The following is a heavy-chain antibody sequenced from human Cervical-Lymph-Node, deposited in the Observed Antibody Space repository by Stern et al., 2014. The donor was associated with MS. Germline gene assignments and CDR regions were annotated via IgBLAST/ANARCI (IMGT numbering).Heavy chain of an antibody. CDR1: GLTFSDYY. CDR2: ISSGSSYT. J-gene: IGHJ4*02. D-gene: IGHD3-22*01. Sequence: VQLVESGGGLVKPGGSLRLSCVAYGLTFSDYYMTWIRQAPGKGLEWLSYISSGSSYTNYADSVKGRFNISRDNAKNSLYLQMNSLRADDTAVYYCASHHYYDSSAGLDYWGQGTLVTVSS. V-gene: IGHV3-11*06. CDR3: ASHHYYDSSAGLDY.